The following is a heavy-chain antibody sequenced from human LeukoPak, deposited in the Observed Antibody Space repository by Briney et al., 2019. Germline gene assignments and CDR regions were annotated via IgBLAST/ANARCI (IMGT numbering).Heavy chain of an antibody. D-gene: IGHD5-12*01. CDR2: INPNSGGT. Sequence: ASVKVSCKASGYSFTAYYIHWVRQAPGQGLEWMGWINPNSGGTNYAQKFQGRVTMTRDTSISTAYMELSRLRSDDTAAYYCARGWEVAYFDYWGQGTLVTVSS. V-gene: IGHV1-2*02. J-gene: IGHJ4*02. CDR1: GYSFTAYY. CDR3: ARGWEVAYFDY.